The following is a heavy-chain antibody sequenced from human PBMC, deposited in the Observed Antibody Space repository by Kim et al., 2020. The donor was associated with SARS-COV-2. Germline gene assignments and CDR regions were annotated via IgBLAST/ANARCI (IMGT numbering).Heavy chain of an antibody. CDR3: ARDQAGWFGELLVSGMDV. J-gene: IGHJ6*02. V-gene: IGHV4-39*06. D-gene: IGHD3-10*01. Sequence: KSRVTISVDTSKNQFALKLSSVTAADTAVYYCARDQAGWFGELLVSGMDVWGQGTTVTVSS.